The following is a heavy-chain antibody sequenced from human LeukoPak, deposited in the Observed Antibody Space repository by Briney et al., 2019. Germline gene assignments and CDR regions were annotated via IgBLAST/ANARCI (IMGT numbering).Heavy chain of an antibody. D-gene: IGHD3-9*01. CDR2: IYHSGCT. J-gene: IGHJ5*02. Sequence: SQTLSLTCAVSGGSIGCGGYSLSWIRQPPGQCLEWLGYIYHSGCTYYNPSLKSRVTISVDRSKNQFSLKLSSVTAADTAVYYCARDSIHYDILTGYYSSNWFDPWGQGTLVTVSS. V-gene: IGHV4-30-2*01. CDR1: GGSIGCGGYS. CDR3: ARDSIHYDILTGYYSSNWFDP.